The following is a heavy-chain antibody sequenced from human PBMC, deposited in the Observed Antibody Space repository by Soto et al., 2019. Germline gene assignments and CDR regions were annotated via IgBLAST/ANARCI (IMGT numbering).Heavy chain of an antibody. Sequence: ASVKVSCKASGGTFSSYAISWVRQAPGQGLEWMGGIIPIFGTANYAQKFQGRVTITADESTSTAYMELSSLRSEDTAVYYCAREATGIAAAGDTSPFDYWGQGTLVTVSS. CDR3: AREATGIAAAGDTSPFDY. D-gene: IGHD6-13*01. J-gene: IGHJ4*02. V-gene: IGHV1-69*13. CDR2: IIPIFGTA. CDR1: GGTFSSYA.